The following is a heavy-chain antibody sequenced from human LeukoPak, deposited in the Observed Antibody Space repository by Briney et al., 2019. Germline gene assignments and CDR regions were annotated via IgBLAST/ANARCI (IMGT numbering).Heavy chain of an antibody. J-gene: IGHJ6*04. CDR1: GGSISSYY. CDR2: IYYTGST. Sequence: SETLSLTCTVSGGSISSYYWSWIRQPPGKVLEWIGYIYYTGSTNYNPSLKSRVTISLDTSKNQFSLRLTSVTAADTAVYYCARQVRPDVWGKGTTVTVSS. V-gene: IGHV4-59*01. CDR3: ARQVRPDV.